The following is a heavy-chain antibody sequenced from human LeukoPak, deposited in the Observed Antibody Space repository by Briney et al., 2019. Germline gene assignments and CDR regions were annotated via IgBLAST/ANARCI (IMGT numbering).Heavy chain of an antibody. J-gene: IGHJ6*03. CDR3: ARSGRGVDSFYFYMDV. CDR2: ITSSGSAM. Sequence: GGSLRLSCAASGFTFAVYEMNWVRQAPGKGLEWVSYITSSGSAMYYADSVKGRFTISRDNAKNSLYLQMNSLRAEDTAVYYCARSGRGVDSFYFYMDVWGKGTTVTVSS. D-gene: IGHD3-10*01. CDR1: GFTFAVYE. V-gene: IGHV3-48*03.